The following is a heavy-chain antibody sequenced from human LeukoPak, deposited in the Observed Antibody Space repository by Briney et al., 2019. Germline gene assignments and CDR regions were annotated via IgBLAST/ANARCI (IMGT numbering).Heavy chain of an antibody. CDR1: GGSISSGGYY. CDR3: ARAGYCSSTSCYLASDY. CDR2: IYYSGST. Sequence: SETLSLTCTVSGGSISSGGYYWSGIRQPPGKGLEWIGYIYYSGSTYYNPSLKSRATISVDTSKNQVSLKLSSVTAADTAVYYCARAGYCSSTSCYLASDYWGQGTLVTVSS. V-gene: IGHV4-31*03. J-gene: IGHJ4*02. D-gene: IGHD2-2*01.